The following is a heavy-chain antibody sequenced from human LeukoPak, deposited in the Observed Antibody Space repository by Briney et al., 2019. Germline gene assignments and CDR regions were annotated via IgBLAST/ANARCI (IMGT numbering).Heavy chain of an antibody. V-gene: IGHV1-69*04. Sequence: SVKVSCKASGGTFSSYAISWVRQAPGQGLEWMGRIIPILGIANYAQKFQGRVTITADKSTSTAYMELRSLRSDDTAVYYCARNRRFGELSDYWGQGTLVTVSS. CDR3: ARNRRFGELSDY. CDR1: GGTFSSYA. J-gene: IGHJ4*02. D-gene: IGHD3-10*01. CDR2: IIPILGIA.